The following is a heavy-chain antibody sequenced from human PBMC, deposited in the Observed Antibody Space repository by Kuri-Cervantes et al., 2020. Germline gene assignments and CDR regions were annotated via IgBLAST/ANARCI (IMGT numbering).Heavy chain of an antibody. CDR1: GFTFSSYA. V-gene: IGHV3-30-3*01. Sequence: GGSLRLSCAASGFTFSSYAMHWVRQAPGKGLEWVAVISYDGSNKYYADSVKGRFTISRDNSKNTLYLQMNSLRAGDTAVYYCARGSSSGWTQYFDYWGQGTLVTVSS. CDR3: ARGSSSGWTQYFDY. D-gene: IGHD6-19*01. CDR2: ISYDGSNK. J-gene: IGHJ4*02.